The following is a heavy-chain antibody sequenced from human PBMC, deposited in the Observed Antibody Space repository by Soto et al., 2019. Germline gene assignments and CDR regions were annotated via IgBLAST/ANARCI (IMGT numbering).Heavy chain of an antibody. D-gene: IGHD3-3*01. Sequence: EVQLLESGGGLVQPGGSLRLSCPASGSTFGSKPMIWVRQAPGKGLGWVSAISGSGGSAYYADSVKGRFTISRDNSINTLYLQMNSLRAEDTALYYCAKEPYSDFWSAYYYFDYWGQGTLVTVSS. CDR3: AKEPYSDFWSAYYYFDY. V-gene: IGHV3-23*01. CDR2: ISGSGGSA. CDR1: GSTFGSKP. J-gene: IGHJ4*02.